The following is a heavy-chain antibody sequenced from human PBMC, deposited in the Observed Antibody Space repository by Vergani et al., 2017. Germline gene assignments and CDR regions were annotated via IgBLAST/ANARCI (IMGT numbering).Heavy chain of an antibody. J-gene: IGHJ5*02. CDR3: GRVANFYGLGCRLLDL. Sequence: QVRLQESGPGLVKPSETLSLTCSVSGGSMSGYYWSWIRQPPGKELEWSGYMYHSGSTNYNPSLETRVTISGETSNNQISLKLNSVTAADTAVYYCGRVANFYGLGCRLLDLWGQGILVTVSS. V-gene: IGHV4-59*01. CDR1: GGSMSGYY. CDR2: MYHSGST. D-gene: IGHD3-10*01.